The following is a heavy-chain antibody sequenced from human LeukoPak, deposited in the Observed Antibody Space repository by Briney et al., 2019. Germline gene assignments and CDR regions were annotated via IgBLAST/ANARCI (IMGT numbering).Heavy chain of an antibody. CDR2: MSGSGGST. J-gene: IGHJ4*02. Sequence: GGSPRLSCAASGFTFDNYVMSWVRQTPGKELEWVSAMSGSGGSTYYADSVKGRFTISRDNSESMLSLHMNSLRAEDTAVYFCAKGSGSSRPYYFDYWGRGILVTVSS. CDR1: GFTFDNYV. V-gene: IGHV3-23*01. CDR3: AKGSGSSRPYYFDY. D-gene: IGHD6-6*01.